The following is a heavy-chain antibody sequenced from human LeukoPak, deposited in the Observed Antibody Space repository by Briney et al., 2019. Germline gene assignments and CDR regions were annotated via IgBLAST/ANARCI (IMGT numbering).Heavy chain of an antibody. V-gene: IGHV1-8*01. CDR2: MNPKSGNT. J-gene: IGHJ4*02. D-gene: IGHD6-25*01. Sequence: ASVKVSCKASGYTFTTLDINWVRQTTGQGLEWMGWMNPKSGNTGYAQKFQGRVTMTRDTSLSTAYMELSSLGSEDTAVYFCARGVAAGYDYWGQGTLVTVSS. CDR3: ARGVAAGYDY. CDR1: GYTFTTLD.